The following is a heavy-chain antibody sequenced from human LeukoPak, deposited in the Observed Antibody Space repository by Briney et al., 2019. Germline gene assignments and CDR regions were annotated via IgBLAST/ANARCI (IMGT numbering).Heavy chain of an antibody. CDR2: INAGNGNT. CDR1: GYTFTSYG. D-gene: IGHD2-2*01. V-gene: IGHV1-3*03. J-gene: IGHJ6*03. CDR3: ARGHLGYCSSTSCYDYYYYYMDV. Sequence: SVQVSCKASGYTFTSYGISWVRQAPGQRSEWMGWINAGNGNTKYSQEFQGRVTITRDTSASTAYMELSSLRSEDMAVYYCARGHLGYCSSTSCYDYYYYYMDVWGKGTTVTVSS.